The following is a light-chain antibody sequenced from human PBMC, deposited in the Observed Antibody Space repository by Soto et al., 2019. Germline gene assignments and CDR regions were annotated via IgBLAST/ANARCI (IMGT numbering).Light chain of an antibody. CDR1: SSDVGCYNY. CDR3: SSYTSSSTLDV. J-gene: IGLJ1*01. Sequence: QSALTQPASVSGSPGQSITISCTGTSSDVGCYNYVSWYQQHPGKAPELMIYDVSNRPSGVSNRFSGSKSGNTASLTISGLQAEDEADYYCSSYTSSSTLDVFGTGTKVTGL. CDR2: DVS. V-gene: IGLV2-14*01.